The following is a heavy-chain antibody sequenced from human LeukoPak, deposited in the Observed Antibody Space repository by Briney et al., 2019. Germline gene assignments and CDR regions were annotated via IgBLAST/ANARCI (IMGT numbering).Heavy chain of an antibody. Sequence: GGSLRLSCAASGFTFSNYGMHWVRQAPGKGLEWVAVISYDGSNKYYADSVKGRFTISRDNSKNTLYLQMNSLRAEDTAVYYCARVFHYYDSSGYYPGYYFDYWGQGTLVTVSS. CDR1: GFTFSNYG. J-gene: IGHJ4*02. CDR3: ARVFHYYDSSGYYPGYYFDY. CDR2: ISYDGSNK. D-gene: IGHD3-22*01. V-gene: IGHV3-30*03.